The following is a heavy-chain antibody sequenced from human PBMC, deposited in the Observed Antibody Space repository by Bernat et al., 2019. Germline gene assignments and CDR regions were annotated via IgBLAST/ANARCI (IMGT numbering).Heavy chain of an antibody. V-gene: IGHV3-30-3*01. Sequence: QVQLVESGGGVVQPGRSLRLSCAASGFTFSSYAMHWVRQAPGKGLEWVAVISYDGSKKYCADSVKGRFTISRDNSKNTLYLQMNSLRAEDTAVYYCARGGYGDLRWDSWGQGPLVTVSS. CDR1: GFTFSSYA. CDR3: ARGGYGDLRWDS. CDR2: ISYDGSKK. D-gene: IGHD4-17*01. J-gene: IGHJ4*02.